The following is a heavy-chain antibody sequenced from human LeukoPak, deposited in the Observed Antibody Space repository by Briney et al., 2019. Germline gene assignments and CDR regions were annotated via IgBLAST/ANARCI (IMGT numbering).Heavy chain of an antibody. CDR1: GGSISSYY. D-gene: IGHD2-2*01. CDR2: IYYSGST. J-gene: IGHJ4*02. V-gene: IGHV4-59*01. CDR3: ARIVSSDCSTSSCYPDY. Sequence: SETLSLTCTVSGGSISSYYWTWIRQPPGKGLEWIGYIYYSGSTNYSPSLKSRVTISVDTSKNQFSLKLSSVTAADTAVYYCARIVSSDCSTSSCYPDYWGQGTLVTVSS.